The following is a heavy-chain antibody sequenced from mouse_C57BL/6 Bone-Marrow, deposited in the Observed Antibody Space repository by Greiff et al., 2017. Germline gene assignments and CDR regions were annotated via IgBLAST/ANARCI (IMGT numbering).Heavy chain of an antibody. CDR3: TRDYGSSFQYYFDY. CDR1: GYTFTDYA. Sequence: VQLQQPGAELVRPGASVTLSCKASGYTFTDYAMHWVKQTPVHGLEWIGAIDPETGGTAYNPKFKGKAILTADKSSSTAYMELRSLTSEDSAFYYCTRDYGSSFQYYFDYWGQGTTLTVSS. CDR2: IDPETGGT. V-gene: IGHV1-15*01. J-gene: IGHJ2*01. D-gene: IGHD1-1*01.